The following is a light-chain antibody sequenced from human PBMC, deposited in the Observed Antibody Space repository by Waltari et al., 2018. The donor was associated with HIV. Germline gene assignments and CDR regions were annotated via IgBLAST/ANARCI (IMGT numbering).Light chain of an antibody. Sequence: QSALTQPASVSGSSGQPITISCTGTDCDVGNYNLVSWYRHNPDKAPKLLIFEVTRRPSGVSDRFSGSKSGNTASLTISGLQAEDEADYYCCSYAGSDTLVFGGGTKLTVL. J-gene: IGLJ3*02. V-gene: IGLV2-23*02. CDR2: EVT. CDR1: DCDVGNYNL. CDR3: CSYAGSDTLV.